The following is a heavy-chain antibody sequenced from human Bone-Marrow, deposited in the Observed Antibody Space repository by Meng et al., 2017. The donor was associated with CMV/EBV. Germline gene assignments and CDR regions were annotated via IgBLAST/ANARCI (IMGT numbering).Heavy chain of an antibody. Sequence: ASVKVSCKASGYTFTSYGISWVRQAPGQGLEGMGWISTYNGNTNYAQKIQGRVTMTTDTSKSTAYMELRILRSDDTAVYYCARFPHFYTVTMVDAFDIWGQGTMVTVSS. J-gene: IGHJ3*02. D-gene: IGHD4-17*01. CDR2: ISTYNGNT. V-gene: IGHV1-18*01. CDR3: ARFPHFYTVTMVDAFDI. CDR1: GYTFTSYG.